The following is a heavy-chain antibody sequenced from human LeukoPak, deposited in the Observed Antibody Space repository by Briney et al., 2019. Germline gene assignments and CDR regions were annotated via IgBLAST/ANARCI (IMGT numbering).Heavy chain of an antibody. D-gene: IGHD3-10*01. J-gene: IGHJ4*02. CDR1: GGSISSYY. CDR3: ARVHYGSGSYHDFDY. V-gene: IGHV4-4*07. Sequence: SETLSLTCTVSGGSISSYYWSWIRQPAGKGLEWIGRIYTSGSTNYNPSLKSRVTMSVDTSKNQFSLKLSSVTAADTAVYYCARVHYGSGSYHDFDYWGQGALVTVSS. CDR2: IYTSGST.